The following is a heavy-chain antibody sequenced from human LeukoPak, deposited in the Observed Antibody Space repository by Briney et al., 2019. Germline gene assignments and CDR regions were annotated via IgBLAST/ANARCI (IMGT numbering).Heavy chain of an antibody. CDR1: GFTFSSYS. D-gene: IGHD3-9*01. Sequence: GGSLRLSCSASGFTFSSYSMNWVRQAPGKGLEWVSYISSSSSTIYYADSVKGRFTTSRDNAKNSLYLQMNSLRAEDTAVYYCASRDLFDPTHYFDYWGQGTLVTVSS. CDR3: ASRDLFDPTHYFDY. V-gene: IGHV3-48*01. J-gene: IGHJ4*02. CDR2: ISSSSSTI.